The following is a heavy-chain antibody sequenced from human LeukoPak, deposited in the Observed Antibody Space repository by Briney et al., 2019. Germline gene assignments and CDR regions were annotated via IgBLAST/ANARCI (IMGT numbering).Heavy chain of an antibody. D-gene: IGHD2-2*01. CDR1: GGSFSGYY. J-gene: IGHJ6*04. CDR2: INHSGST. CDR3: ARGLRIPAAMLTYYYYGMDV. Sequence: SETLSLTCAVYGGSFSGYYWSWIRQPPGKGLEWVGEINHSGSTNYNPSLKSRVTISVDPSKNQFSLKLSSVTAADTAVYYCARGLRIPAAMLTYYYYGMDVWGKGTTVTVSS. V-gene: IGHV4-34*01.